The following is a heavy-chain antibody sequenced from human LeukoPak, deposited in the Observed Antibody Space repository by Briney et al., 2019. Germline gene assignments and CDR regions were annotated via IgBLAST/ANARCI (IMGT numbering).Heavy chain of an antibody. CDR1: GYTFTSYG. J-gene: IGHJ4*02. CDR2: ISAYNGNT. V-gene: IGHV1-18*01. Sequence: ASVKVSCKASGYTFTSYGISWVRQAPGQGLEWMGWISAYNGNTNYAQKLQGRVTMTTDTSTSTAYMELSSLRSEDTAVYYCATWDIAAAPPLAFDYWGQGTLVTVSS. D-gene: IGHD6-13*01. CDR3: ATWDIAAAPPLAFDY.